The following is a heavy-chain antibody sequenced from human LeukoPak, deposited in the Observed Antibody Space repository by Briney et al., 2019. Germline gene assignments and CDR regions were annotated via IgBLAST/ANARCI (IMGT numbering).Heavy chain of an antibody. Sequence: GSLILSCAASGFTFSSYAMHWVRPAPGKGLEWVAGISYDGSNKYYAVSQKRRFTISRDNSKNTLYLQMDSLRAEDTAVYYCARASGYYYPHDYGGQGTLGTVSP. CDR2: ISYDGSNK. J-gene: IGHJ4*02. CDR3: ARASGYYYPHDY. D-gene: IGHD3-22*01. V-gene: IGHV3-30*04. CDR1: GFTFSSYA.